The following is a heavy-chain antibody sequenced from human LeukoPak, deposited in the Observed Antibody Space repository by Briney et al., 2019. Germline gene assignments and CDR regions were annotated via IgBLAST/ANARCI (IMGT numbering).Heavy chain of an antibody. CDR3: ARSGYSGYETDY. CDR1: GYTFTTSW. CDR2: IFPGDSDT. J-gene: IGHJ4*02. V-gene: IGHV5-51*01. D-gene: IGHD5-12*01. Sequence: GEPLKISCKGSGYTFTTSWIAWVRQMRGKGLEWMGIIFPGDSDTRYSPSFQGQVTMSADKSTSTAYLQWSSLKASDTAMYYCARSGYSGYETDYWGQGTLVTVSS.